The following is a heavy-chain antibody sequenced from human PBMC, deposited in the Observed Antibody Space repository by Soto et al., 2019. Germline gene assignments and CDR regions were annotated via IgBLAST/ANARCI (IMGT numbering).Heavy chain of an antibody. D-gene: IGHD3-9*01. CDR2: IYYSGST. J-gene: IGHJ6*02. CDR1: GGSISSGDYY. V-gene: IGHV4-30-4*01. Sequence: SETLSLTCTVSGGSISSGDYYWSWIRQPPGKGLEWIGYIYYSGSTYYNPSLKSRVTISVDTSKNQFSLKLSSVTAADTAVYYCARDRRGYYDILTGSYYYGMDVWGQGTTVTVS. CDR3: ARDRRGYYDILTGSYYYGMDV.